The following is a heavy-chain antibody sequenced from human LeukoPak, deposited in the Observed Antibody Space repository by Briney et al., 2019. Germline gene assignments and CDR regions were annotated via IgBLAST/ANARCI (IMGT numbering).Heavy chain of an antibody. CDR1: GYTFTGYY. CDR2: TNPNSGGT. J-gene: IGHJ4*02. V-gene: IGHV1-2*02. D-gene: IGHD5-18*01. Sequence: GASVKVSCKASGYTFTGYYMHWVRQAPGQGLEWMGWTNPNSGGTNYAQKFQGRVTMTRDTSISTAYMELSRLRSDDTAVYYCARLPGYSYGSDYWGQGTLVTVSS. CDR3: ARLPGYSYGSDY.